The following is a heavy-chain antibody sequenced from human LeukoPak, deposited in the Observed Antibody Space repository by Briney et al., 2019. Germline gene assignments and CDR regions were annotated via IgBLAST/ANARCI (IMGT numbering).Heavy chain of an antibody. CDR2: MSPKTGDR. J-gene: IGHJ5*02. Sequence: ASVKVFCKASGYSFSNFHINWVRQASGQGLEWIGWMSPKTGDRGYALKFQGRVTMTSDTFEGTVYMELHSLTSDDTAVYYCARTPPRGDIDTWGQGTMVTVSS. D-gene: IGHD2-21*02. CDR3: ARTPPRGDIDT. V-gene: IGHV1-8*01. CDR1: GYSFSNFH.